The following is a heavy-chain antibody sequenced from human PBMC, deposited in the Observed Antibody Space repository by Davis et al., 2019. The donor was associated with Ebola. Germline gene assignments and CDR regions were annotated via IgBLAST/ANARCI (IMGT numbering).Heavy chain of an antibody. CDR2: INSDGTST. CDR3: AKDFDYENGY. D-gene: IGHD3-9*01. J-gene: IGHJ4*02. V-gene: IGHV3-74*01. CDR1: GFTFSSYW. Sequence: GESLKISCAASGFTFSSYWMHWVRQAPGKGLVWVSRINSDGTSTYYADSVKGRFTISRDNAKNTLYLQMNSLRAEDTAVYYCAKDFDYENGYWGQGTLVTVSS.